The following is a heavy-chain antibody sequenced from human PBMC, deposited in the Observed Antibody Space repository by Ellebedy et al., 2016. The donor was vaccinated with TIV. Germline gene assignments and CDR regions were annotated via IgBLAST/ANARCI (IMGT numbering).Heavy chain of an antibody. CDR1: GDSVSSNSAA. CDR3: ARLRGLTGTITN. V-gene: IGHV6-1*01. D-gene: IGHD1-7*01. CDR2: TYYRSKWYN. Sequence: MPSETLSLTCAISGDSVSSNSAAWSWIRQSPSRGLEWLGRTYYRSKWYNDYALFVKSRITINPDTSKNQFSLQLNSVTPEDTAVYYCARLRGLTGTITNWGQGTLVTVSS. J-gene: IGHJ4*02.